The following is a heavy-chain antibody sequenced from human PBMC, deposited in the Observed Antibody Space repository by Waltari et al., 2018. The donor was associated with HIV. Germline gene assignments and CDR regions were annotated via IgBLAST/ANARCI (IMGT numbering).Heavy chain of an antibody. CDR3: AKSHYDSSGYYDAFDI. J-gene: IGHJ3*02. V-gene: IGHV3-23*01. CDR1: GSTFSSYA. D-gene: IGHD3-22*01. CDR2: CSGGGGST. Sequence: EVQLLESGGGLVQPGGSLRLSCAASGSTFSSYALSWVRQAPGKGLDWVSACSGGGGSTYYADSVKGRFTISRDNSKNTLYLQMNSLRAEDTAVYYCAKSHYDSSGYYDAFDIWGQGTMVTVSS.